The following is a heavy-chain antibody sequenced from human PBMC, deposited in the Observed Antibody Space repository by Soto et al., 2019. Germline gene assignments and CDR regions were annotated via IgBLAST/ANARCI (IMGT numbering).Heavy chain of an antibody. D-gene: IGHD6-13*01. CDR1: GGTFSSFA. CDR3: AGDRYSSRNPYGMDV. V-gene: IGHV1-69*05. CDR2: IIPIFGTA. J-gene: IGHJ6*02. Sequence: ASVKVSCKASGGTFSSFAISWVRQAPGQGLEWMGGIIPIFGTANYAQKFQGRVTITRDTSASTAYMELSSLRSEDTAVYYCAGDRYSSRNPYGMDVWGQGTTVTVSS.